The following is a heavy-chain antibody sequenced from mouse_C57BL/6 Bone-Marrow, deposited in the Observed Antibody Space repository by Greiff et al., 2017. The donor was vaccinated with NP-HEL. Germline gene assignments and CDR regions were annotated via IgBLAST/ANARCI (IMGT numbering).Heavy chain of an antibody. CDR2: IDPSDSYT. CDR3: ARVDYDGLDYLDY. D-gene: IGHD2-4*01. Sequence: QVQLQQPGAELVMPGASVKLSCKASGYTFTSYWMHWVKQRPGQGLEWIGEIDPSDSYTNYNQKFKGKSTLTVDKSSSTAYMQLSSLTSEDSAVYYCARVDYDGLDYLDYWGQGTTLTVSS. V-gene: IGHV1-69*01. J-gene: IGHJ2*01. CDR1: GYTFTSYW.